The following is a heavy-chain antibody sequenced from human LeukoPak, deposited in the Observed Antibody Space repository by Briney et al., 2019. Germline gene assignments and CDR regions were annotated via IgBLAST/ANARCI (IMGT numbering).Heavy chain of an antibody. V-gene: IGHV3-23*01. CDR1: GFTFSSYA. Sequence: GGSLRLSCAASGFTFSSYAMSWVRQAPGKGLEWVSAISGSGCSTYYADSVKGRFTISRDNSKNTLYLQMNSLRAEDTAVYYCAKDPLNYYDSSGYYPGEAFEIWGQGEMVTVSS. J-gene: IGHJ3*02. CDR3: AKDPLNYYDSSGYYPGEAFEI. D-gene: IGHD3-22*01. CDR2: ISGSGCST.